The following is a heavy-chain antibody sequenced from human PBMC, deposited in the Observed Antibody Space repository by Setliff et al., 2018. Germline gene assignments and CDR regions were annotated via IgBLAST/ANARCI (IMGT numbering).Heavy chain of an antibody. V-gene: IGHV7-4-1*02. CDR3: AREGVDTRSSTDYRYYMDL. CDR2: INTNTGNP. D-gene: IGHD5-18*01. CDR1: GGTFSSYA. J-gene: IGHJ6*03. Sequence: GASVKVSCKASGGTFSSYAINWVRQAPGQGLEWMGWINTNTGNPSYAQGFTGRFVFSLDTSVSTAYLQINSLKPEDTAVYYCAREGVDTRSSTDYRYYMDLWGKGTTVTVSS.